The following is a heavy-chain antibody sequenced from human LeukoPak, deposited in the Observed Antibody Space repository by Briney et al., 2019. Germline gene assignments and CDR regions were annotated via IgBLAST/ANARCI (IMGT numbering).Heavy chain of an antibody. J-gene: IGHJ4*02. V-gene: IGHV4-59*01. Sequence: SETLSLTCTVAGGSISSYYWSWIRQPPGKGLEWIGYTYYSGSTNYNPSLKSRVTISVDTSKNQFSLKLSSVTAADTAVYYCARERSDSSGYYYERGSQFDYWGQGTLVTVSS. CDR2: TYYSGST. CDR1: GGSISSYY. CDR3: ARERSDSSGYYYERGSQFDY. D-gene: IGHD3-22*01.